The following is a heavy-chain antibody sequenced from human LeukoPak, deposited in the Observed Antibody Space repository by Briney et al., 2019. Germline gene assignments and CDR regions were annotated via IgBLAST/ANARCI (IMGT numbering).Heavy chain of an antibody. CDR1: GYSFTTYW. CDR3: ARHRPHTDSNSVADYYFDS. V-gene: IGHV5-51*01. J-gene: IGHJ4*02. Sequence: GGALKISCKGSGYSFTTYWIGWVRQMPGKGLEGVGIIYPGESDTKYSPSFQGQVTISADQAISTAYLQWRHLKASDTAMYYCARHRPHTDSNSVADYYFDSWGQGTLVTVSS. D-gene: IGHD6-19*01. CDR2: IYPGESDT.